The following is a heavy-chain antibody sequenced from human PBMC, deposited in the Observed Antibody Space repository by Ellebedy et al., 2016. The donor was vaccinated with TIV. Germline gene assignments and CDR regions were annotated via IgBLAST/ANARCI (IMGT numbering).Heavy chain of an antibody. CDR2: INHSGST. CDR3: ARSLLYSGYSSGWYRAFDY. CDR1: GGSFSGYY. D-gene: IGHD6-19*01. V-gene: IGHV4-34*01. Sequence: MPSETLSLTCAVYGGSFSGYYWSWIRQPPGKGLEWIGEINHSGSTNYNPSLKSRVTISVDTSKNQFSLKLSSVTAADTAVYYCARSLLYSGYSSGWYRAFDYWGQGTLVTVSS. J-gene: IGHJ4*02.